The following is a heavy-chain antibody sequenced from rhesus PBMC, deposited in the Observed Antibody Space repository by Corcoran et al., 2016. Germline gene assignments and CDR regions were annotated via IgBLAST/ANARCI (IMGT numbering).Heavy chain of an antibody. Sequence: EVQLVETGGGLVQPGGSLKLSCAASGFTFSSYGMSWVRQAPGKGLEWVSAINSGGGSTSYADSVKCRFTISRDNSKNTISLQMNSLRAEDTAVYYCAKELPYSSSYAFDYWGQGVLVTVSS. V-gene: IGHV3S5*01. J-gene: IGHJ4*01. CDR1: GFTFSSYG. D-gene: IGHD6-43*01. CDR3: AKELPYSSSYAFDY. CDR2: INSGGGST.